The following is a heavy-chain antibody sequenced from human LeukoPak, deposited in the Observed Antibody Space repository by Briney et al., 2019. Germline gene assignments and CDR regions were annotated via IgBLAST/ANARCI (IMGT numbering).Heavy chain of an antibody. D-gene: IGHD3-10*01. CDR1: GGSISSGGYS. Sequence: PSETLSLTCAVSGGSISSGGYSWSWIRQPPGKGLEWIGYIYHSGSTYYNPSLKSRVTISVDRSKNQFSLKLSSVTAADTAVYYCARVDLRVTYAFDIWGQGTMVTVSS. J-gene: IGHJ3*02. CDR3: ARVDLRVTYAFDI. CDR2: IYHSGST. V-gene: IGHV4-30-2*01.